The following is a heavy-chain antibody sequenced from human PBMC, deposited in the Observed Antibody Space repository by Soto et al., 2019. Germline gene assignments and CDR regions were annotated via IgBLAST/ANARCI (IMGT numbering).Heavy chain of an antibody. Sequence: QVQLQESGPGLVKPSQTLSLTCTVSGGSINNGDFYWSWIRQSPGTGLEWIGFIYYSGTTYYNPSLKSRTIMSVDMSKNQFSLKLRSVTAADTAVYYCAGAQMAVNWSDPWGQGTLVTVSS. CDR3: AGAQMAVNWSDP. V-gene: IGHV4-30-4*01. CDR2: IYYSGTT. CDR1: GGSINNGDFY. J-gene: IGHJ5*02.